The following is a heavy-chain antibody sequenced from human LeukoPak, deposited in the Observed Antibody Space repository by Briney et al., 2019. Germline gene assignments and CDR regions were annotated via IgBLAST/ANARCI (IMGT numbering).Heavy chain of an antibody. CDR3: ARGATINDFTLDY. Sequence: GGSLRLSCAASGFTVSAKYMSWVRQGPGKGLDWISSIYSDGGTNYADSVKGRFTISRDNSKNTLYLQMNSLRAEDTAVYYCARGATINDFTLDYWGQGTLVTVSS. V-gene: IGHV3-66*02. CDR2: IYSDGGT. CDR1: GFTVSAKY. J-gene: IGHJ4*02. D-gene: IGHD5-12*01.